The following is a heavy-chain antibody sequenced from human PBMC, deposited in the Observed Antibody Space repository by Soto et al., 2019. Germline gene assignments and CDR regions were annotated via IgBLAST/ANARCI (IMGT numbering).Heavy chain of an antibody. V-gene: IGHV4-59*06. Sequence: SETLSLTSTDPGGSISSYYWIWIRQPAGKGLEWIGYIYYSGSTYYNPSLKSRVTISVDTSKNQFSLKLSSVTAADTAVYYCARYAGTASGYRWGQGTLVTVSS. CDR1: GGSISSYY. D-gene: IGHD2-2*01. J-gene: IGHJ4*02. CDR2: IYYSGST. CDR3: ARYAGTASGYR.